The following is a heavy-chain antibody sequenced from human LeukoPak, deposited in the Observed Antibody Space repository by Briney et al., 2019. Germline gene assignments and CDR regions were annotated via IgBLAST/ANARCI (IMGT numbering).Heavy chain of an antibody. J-gene: IGHJ6*02. CDR1: GYTFTSYD. D-gene: IGHD3-10*01. Sequence: ASVKVSCKASGYTFTSYDINWVRQATGQGLEWMGWMNPNSGNTGYVQKFQGRVTMTRNTFISTAYMELSSLRSEDTAVYYCARSPNFGYGSYYYYGMDVWGQGTTVTVSS. V-gene: IGHV1-8*01. CDR2: MNPNSGNT. CDR3: ARSPNFGYGSYYYYGMDV.